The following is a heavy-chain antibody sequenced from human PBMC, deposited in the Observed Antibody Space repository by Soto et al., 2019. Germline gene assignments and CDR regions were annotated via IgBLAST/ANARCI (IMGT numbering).Heavy chain of an antibody. CDR1: GFTFSSYW. Sequence: EVQLVESGGGLVQPGGSLRLSCAASGFTFSSYWMHWVRQAPGKGLVWVSRINSDGSSTSYADSVKGRCTIPRDNAKNTLYLQTNSLRAEDTAVYYCARVYCSGGACYCDYWGQGTLVTVSS. D-gene: IGHD2-15*01. CDR3: ARVYCSGGACYCDY. V-gene: IGHV3-74*01. J-gene: IGHJ4*02. CDR2: INSDGSST.